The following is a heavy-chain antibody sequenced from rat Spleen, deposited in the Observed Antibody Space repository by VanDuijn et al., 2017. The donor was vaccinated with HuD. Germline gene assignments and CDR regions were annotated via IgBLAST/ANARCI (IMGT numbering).Heavy chain of an antibody. CDR1: GFTFSDYA. J-gene: IGHJ2*01. CDR3: ARSGYGGYYFDY. Sequence: EVQLVESGGGLVQPGRSLKLSCAASGFTFSDYAMAWVRQAPKKGLEWVATITPSGGGTYYRDSVKGRFTISRDNAKSSLYLQMDSLRSEDTATYYCARSGYGGYYFDYWGQGVMVTVSS. D-gene: IGHD1-11*01. CDR2: ITPSGGGT. V-gene: IGHV5-19*01.